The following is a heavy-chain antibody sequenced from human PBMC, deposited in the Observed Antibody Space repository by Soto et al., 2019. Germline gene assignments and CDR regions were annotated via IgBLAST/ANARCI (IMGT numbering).Heavy chain of an antibody. D-gene: IGHD3-16*01. V-gene: IGHV4-59*08. Sequence: SETLSLTCTVSGGSITNYYLSWIRQPPGKGLEWIGYIYYSGTTNYNPSLKSRVTISVDTSKNQFSLKLSSVTAGDTAVYYCGSWGAKKGYSPYWGKESLFTFSP. J-gene: IGHJ4*02. CDR2: IYYSGTT. CDR1: GGSITNYY. CDR3: GSWGAKKGYSPY.